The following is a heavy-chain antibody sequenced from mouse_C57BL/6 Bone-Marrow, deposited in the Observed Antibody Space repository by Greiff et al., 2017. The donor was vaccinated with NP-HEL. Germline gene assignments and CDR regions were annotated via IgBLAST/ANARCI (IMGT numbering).Heavy chain of an antibody. J-gene: IGHJ3*01. D-gene: IGHD1-1*01. Sequence: EVQLQQSGAELVRPGASVKLSCTASGFNIKDDYMHWVKQRPEQGLEWIGWIDPENGDTEYASKFQGKATITADTSSNTAYLHLSSLTAEDTAVYYCTTGFTGAYWGQGTLVTVSA. V-gene: IGHV14-4*01. CDR3: TTGFTGAY. CDR1: GFNIKDDY. CDR2: IDPENGDT.